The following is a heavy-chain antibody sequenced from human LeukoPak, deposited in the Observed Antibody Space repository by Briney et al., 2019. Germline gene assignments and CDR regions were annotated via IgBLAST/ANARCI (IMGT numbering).Heavy chain of an antibody. D-gene: IGHD5-18*01. CDR1: GYSISSGYY. J-gene: IGHJ4*02. Sequence: SETLSLTCTVSGYSISSGYYWGWIRQPPGKGLEWIGSIYHSGRTYYNPSLKSRVTISVDTSKNQFSLKLSSVTAADTAVYYCARAGGYSYGDFDYWGQGTLVTVSS. V-gene: IGHV4-38-2*02. CDR3: ARAGGYSYGDFDY. CDR2: IYHSGRT.